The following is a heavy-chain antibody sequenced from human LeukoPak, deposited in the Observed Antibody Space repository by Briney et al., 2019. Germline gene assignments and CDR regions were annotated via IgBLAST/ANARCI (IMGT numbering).Heavy chain of an antibody. Sequence: SETLSLTCTVSGGSISSSSYYWGWIRQPQGKGLEWIGSIYYSGSTYYHPSRKSQITISVDKYKNPFNLKLSSVTAADTAVYCCARINYYDSSGYYGSCNFDYWGQGTLVTVSS. CDR3: ARINYYDSSGYYGSCNFDY. D-gene: IGHD3-22*01. J-gene: IGHJ4*02. V-gene: IGHV4-39*06. CDR2: IYYSGST. CDR1: GGSISSSSYY.